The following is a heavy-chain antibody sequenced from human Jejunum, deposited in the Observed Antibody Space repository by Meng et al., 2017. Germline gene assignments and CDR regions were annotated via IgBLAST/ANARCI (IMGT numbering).Heavy chain of an antibody. D-gene: IGHD5-18*01. CDR3: ARGGYYSFDY. CDR2: IYHSGST. J-gene: IGHJ4*02. Sequence: GQLQEAGPGLVKPSETLSLTCAVSGCSISSVYWWTWVRQSPGKGLGLIGEIYHSGSTNYNPSLKSRVTISVDKSKNQFSLKLTSVTAADTAVYYCARGGYYSFDYWGQGTLVTVSS. CDR1: GCSISSVYW. V-gene: IGHV4-4*02.